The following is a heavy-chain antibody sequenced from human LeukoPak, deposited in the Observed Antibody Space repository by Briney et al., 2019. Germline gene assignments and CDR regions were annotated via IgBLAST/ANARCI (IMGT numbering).Heavy chain of an antibody. CDR2: FDPEDGET. D-gene: IGHD3-10*01. CDR1: GYTLTELS. CDR3: ATDASVYRQERPGEAWDY. Sequence: ASVKVSCKVSGYTLTELSMHWVRQAPGKGLEWMGGFDPEDGETIYAQKFQGRVTMTEDTSTDTAYMELSSLRSEDTAVYYCATDASVYRQERPGEAWDYWGQGTLVTVSS. V-gene: IGHV1-24*01. J-gene: IGHJ4*02.